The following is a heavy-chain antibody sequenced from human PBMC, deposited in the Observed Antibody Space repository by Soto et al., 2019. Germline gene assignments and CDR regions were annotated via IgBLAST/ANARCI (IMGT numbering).Heavy chain of an antibody. Sequence: ESVKISCKGSGYTFTSHWIGWVRQMPGKGLEWMGIIFPGDSDTRYSPSFQGQVTISADKSINTAYLQWSSLKASDTAMYFCVRHGAYFDYWGQGTLVTVSS. D-gene: IGHD3-16*01. CDR2: IFPGDSDT. J-gene: IGHJ4*02. CDR3: VRHGAYFDY. V-gene: IGHV5-51*01. CDR1: GYTFTSHW.